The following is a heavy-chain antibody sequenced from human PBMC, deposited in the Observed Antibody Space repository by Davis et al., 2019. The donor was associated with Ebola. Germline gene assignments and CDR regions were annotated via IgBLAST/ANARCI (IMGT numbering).Heavy chain of an antibody. CDR1: GGSISSYY. J-gene: IGHJ6*02. D-gene: IGHD6-19*01. Sequence: GGSLRLSCTVSGGSISSYYWSWVRQAPGKGLEWVSAISGSGGSTYYADSVKGRFTISRDNSKNTLYLQMNSLRDEDTAVYYCARDGGWNGMDVWGQGTTVTVSS. CDR3: ARDGGWNGMDV. V-gene: IGHV3-23*01. CDR2: ISGSGGST.